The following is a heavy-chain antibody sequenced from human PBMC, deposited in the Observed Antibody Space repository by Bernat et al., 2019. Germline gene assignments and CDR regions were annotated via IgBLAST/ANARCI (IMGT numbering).Heavy chain of an antibody. V-gene: IGHV3-33*01. CDR1: RFTFSSYG. Sequence: QVQLVESGGGVVQPGRSLRLSCAASRFTFSSYGMHWVRQAPGKGLEWVAVIWYDGSNKYYADSVKGRFTISRDNSKNTLYLQMNSLRAEDTAVYYCAREDDSSGYYYSHWGQGTLVTVSS. CDR2: IWYDGSNK. CDR3: AREDDSSGYYYSH. J-gene: IGHJ4*02. D-gene: IGHD3-22*01.